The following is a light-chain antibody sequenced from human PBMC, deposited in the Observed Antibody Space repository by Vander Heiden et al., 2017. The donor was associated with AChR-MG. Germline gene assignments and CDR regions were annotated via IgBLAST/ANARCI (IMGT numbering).Light chain of an antibody. V-gene: IGLV2-23*01. J-gene: IGLJ3*02. CDR3: GSWEGTSNSWV. CDR2: EAS. Sequence: HQHPGQAPKLIVFEASKRPAGVARRFSASKSVYTATPTSSGLQPEDEADYYCGSWEGTSNSWVFGGGTKLTVL.